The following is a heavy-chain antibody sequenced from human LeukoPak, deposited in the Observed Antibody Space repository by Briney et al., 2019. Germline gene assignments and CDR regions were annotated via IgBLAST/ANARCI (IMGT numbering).Heavy chain of an antibody. J-gene: IGHJ4*02. D-gene: IGHD3-10*01. CDR3: AGRYGSGSYDWYYFDY. V-gene: IGHV3-23*01. CDR1: GFTFSSYA. Sequence: GGSLRLSCAASGFTFSSYAMSWVRQAPGKGLEWVSAISGSGGSTYYADSVKGRFTISRDNSKNTLYLQMNSLRAEDTAVYYCAGRYGSGSYDWYYFDYWGQGTLVTVSS. CDR2: ISGSGGST.